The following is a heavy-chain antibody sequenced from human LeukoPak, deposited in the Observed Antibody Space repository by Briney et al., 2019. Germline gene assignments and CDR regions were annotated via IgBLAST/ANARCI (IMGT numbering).Heavy chain of an antibody. D-gene: IGHD4/OR15-4a*01. CDR3: ARRAGAYSHPYDY. Sequence: GGSLRLSCAASGFTFNNYGMHWVRQAPGKGLEWLAFIRYDGSNTYYADSVKGRFTVSRDDSKNTLYLQMNSLRGDDTAVYYCARRAGAYSHPYDYWGQGTLVTVSS. CDR2: IRYDGSNT. J-gene: IGHJ4*02. V-gene: IGHV3-30*02. CDR1: GFTFNNYG.